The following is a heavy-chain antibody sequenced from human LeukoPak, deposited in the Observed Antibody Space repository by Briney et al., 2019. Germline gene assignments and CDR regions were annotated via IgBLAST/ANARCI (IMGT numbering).Heavy chain of an antibody. CDR1: GFTFSSYS. V-gene: IGHV3-7*01. Sequence: GGSLRLSCAASGFTFSSYSMNWVRLAPGKGLEWVSNIKGDGSERNYVDSVKGRFTISRDNAKNSLYLQMNSLRVEDTALYYCVRQAGVSWGQGTLVTVSS. CDR2: IKGDGSER. CDR3: VRQAGVS. D-gene: IGHD6-19*01. J-gene: IGHJ5*02.